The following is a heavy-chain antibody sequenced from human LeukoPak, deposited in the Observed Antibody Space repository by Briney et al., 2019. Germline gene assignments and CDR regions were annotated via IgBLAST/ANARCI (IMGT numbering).Heavy chain of an antibody. CDR2: TKQDGSEK. CDR3: ARGSGWVFDY. J-gene: IGHJ4*02. V-gene: IGHV3-7*01. Sequence: PGGSLRLSCAASGFAFSTYWMHWVRQAPGKGLEWVANTKQDGSEKYYVDSVKGRFTISRDNAKNSLYLQMSSLRAEDTALYYCARGSGWVFDYWGQGTLVTVSS. CDR1: GFAFSTYW. D-gene: IGHD6-19*01.